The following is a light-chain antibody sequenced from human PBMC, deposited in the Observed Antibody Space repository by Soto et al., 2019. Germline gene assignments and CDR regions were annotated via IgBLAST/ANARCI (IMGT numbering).Light chain of an antibody. CDR1: KNDIGVYDF. Sequence: QSALTQPPSASGSPGESLIISCTGTKNDIGVYDFVSWCQHHPGKAPRLIIYEVVQRPSEVPDRFSGSKSGNTASLTVSGLQAADEADYFCRSYAGSNTYVFGSGTKVTVL. J-gene: IGLJ1*01. V-gene: IGLV2-8*01. CDR3: RSYAGSNTYV. CDR2: EVV.